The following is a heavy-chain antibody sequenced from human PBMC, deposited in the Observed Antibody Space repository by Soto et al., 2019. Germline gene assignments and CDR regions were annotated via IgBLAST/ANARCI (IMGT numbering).Heavy chain of an antibody. V-gene: IGHV3-30-3*01. Sequence: GESLKISCAASGFTFSSYAMHWVRQAPGKGLEWVAVISYDGSNKYYADSVKGRFTISRDNSKNTLYLQMNSLRAEDTAVYYCARDYYDSSGYSTEYYYYYGMDVWGQGTTVTVSS. CDR2: ISYDGSNK. D-gene: IGHD3-22*01. CDR1: GFTFSSYA. J-gene: IGHJ6*02. CDR3: ARDYYDSSGYSTEYYYYYGMDV.